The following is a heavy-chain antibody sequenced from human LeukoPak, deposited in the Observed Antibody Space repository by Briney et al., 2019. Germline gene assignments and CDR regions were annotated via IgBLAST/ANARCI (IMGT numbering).Heavy chain of an antibody. J-gene: IGHJ4*02. Sequence: PSETLSLTCTVSGGSISSSSYYWGWIRQPPGKGLEWIGSIYYSGSTYYNPSLKSRVTISVDTSKNQFSLKLSSVTAADTAVYYCARKGAYYGGNRAIDYWGQGTLVTVSS. D-gene: IGHD4-23*01. CDR2: IYYSGST. CDR1: GGSISSSSYY. V-gene: IGHV4-39*07. CDR3: ARKGAYYGGNRAIDY.